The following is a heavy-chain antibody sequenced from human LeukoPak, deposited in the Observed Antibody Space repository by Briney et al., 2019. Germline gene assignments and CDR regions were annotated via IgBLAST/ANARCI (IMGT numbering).Heavy chain of an antibody. CDR3: ARDRGDIVVVPAAIGGY. CDR1: GYTLTELS. J-gene: IGHJ4*02. CDR2: ISAYNGNT. D-gene: IGHD2-2*02. V-gene: IGHV1-18*01. Sequence: ASVKVSCKVSGYTLTELSMHWVRQAPGKGLEWMGWISAYNGNTNYAQKLQGRVTMTTDTSTSTAYMELRSLRSDDTAVYYCARDRGDIVVVPAAIGGYWGQGTLVTVSS.